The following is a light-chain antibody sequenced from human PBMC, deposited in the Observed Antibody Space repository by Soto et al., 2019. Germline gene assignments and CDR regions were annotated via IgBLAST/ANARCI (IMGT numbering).Light chain of an antibody. J-gene: IGLJ1*01. CDR1: SSDVGGYNF. CDR2: EVS. Sequence: QSVLAQPASVFGSPGQSITISCTGTSSDVGGYNFVSWYQQHPGKAPKLMIYEVSNRPSGVSNRFSGSKSGNTASLTISGLQPEDEADYYCSSYTTSSTVVFGTGTQVTVL. CDR3: SSYTTSSTVV. V-gene: IGLV2-14*03.